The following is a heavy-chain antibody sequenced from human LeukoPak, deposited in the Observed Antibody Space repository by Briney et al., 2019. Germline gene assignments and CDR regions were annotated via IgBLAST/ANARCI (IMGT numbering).Heavy chain of an antibody. CDR2: ISTYFVNT. Sequence: GASVTVSCTTSGYTFTSYGISWVRQGPGQGLEWMGWISTYFVNTNYAQKFQGRVTMTTDPSTSTAYMELRSLRSDDTAVYYCATTRRSGYVIFDYWGQGTLVTVSS. CDR1: GYTFTSYG. V-gene: IGHV1-18*01. J-gene: IGHJ4*02. D-gene: IGHD5-12*01. CDR3: ATTRRSGYVIFDY.